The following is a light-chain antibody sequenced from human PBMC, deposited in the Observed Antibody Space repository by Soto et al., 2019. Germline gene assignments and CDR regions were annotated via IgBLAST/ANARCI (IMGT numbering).Light chain of an antibody. V-gene: IGLV2-14*01. CDR3: STYINGGTFVI. CDR1: SSDVGAYSY. J-gene: IGLJ2*01. Sequence: QSALTQPASVSGSPGQSITISWTGTSSDVGAYSYISWYQQHPGKAPKLMIYEDSNRPSGVSTRFSGSKSGNTASLTISGLEAEDEGDYYCSTYINGGTFVIFGGGTKLTVL. CDR2: EDS.